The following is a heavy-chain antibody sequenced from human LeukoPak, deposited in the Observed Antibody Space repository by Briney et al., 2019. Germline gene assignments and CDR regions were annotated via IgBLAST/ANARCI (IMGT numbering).Heavy chain of an antibody. Sequence: ASVKVSCKASGYTFTSYYMHWVRQAPGQGLEWMGIINPSGGSTSYAQKFQGRVTMTRDMSTSTVYMELSSLRSEDTAVYYCARAVEYSSSSRSGRFDPWGQGTLVTVSS. CDR1: GYTFTSYY. CDR3: ARAVEYSSSSRSGRFDP. CDR2: INPSGGST. V-gene: IGHV1-46*01. J-gene: IGHJ5*02. D-gene: IGHD6-6*01.